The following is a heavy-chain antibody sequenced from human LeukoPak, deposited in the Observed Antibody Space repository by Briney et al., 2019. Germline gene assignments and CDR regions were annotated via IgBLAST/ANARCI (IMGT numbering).Heavy chain of an antibody. V-gene: IGHV3-30-3*01. D-gene: IGHD7-27*01. CDR3: ARGLLGTGRYFDY. CDR1: GFTFSSYA. J-gene: IGHJ4*02. CDR2: ISYDGSNK. Sequence: GGSLRLSCAASGFTFSSYAMHWVRQAPGKGLEWVAVISYDGSNKYYADSVKGRFTISRDNSKNTLYLQMSSLRAEDTAVYYCARGLLGTGRYFDYWGQGTLVTVSS.